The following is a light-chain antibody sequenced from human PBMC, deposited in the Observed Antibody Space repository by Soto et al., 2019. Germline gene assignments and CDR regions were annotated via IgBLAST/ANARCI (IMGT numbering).Light chain of an antibody. V-gene: IGLV2-14*01. CDR2: EVT. CDR3: SSYTNINTRACV. J-gene: IGLJ1*01. CDR1: SGDIGSYNR. Sequence: QFVRTHPASVSWSPGHAIAISCTGTSGDIGSYNRVPWYQQHPGKAPKLIIYEVTDRPSGVSNRFSGSKSGNTASLTISGLQAEDEAEYYCSSYTNINTRACVFGTGTKV.